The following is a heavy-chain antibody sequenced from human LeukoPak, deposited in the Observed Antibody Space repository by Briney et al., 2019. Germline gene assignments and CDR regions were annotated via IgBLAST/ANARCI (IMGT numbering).Heavy chain of an antibody. D-gene: IGHD5-18*01. J-gene: IGHJ6*03. CDR2: MNPNSGNT. CDR1: GYTFTSYD. V-gene: IGHV1-8*01. Sequence: GASVKVSCKASGYTFTSYDINWVRQATGPGLGWRGWMNPNSGNTGYAQKFQGRVTMTRNTSISTAYMELSSLRSEDTAVYYCARDNGGTAMAYYYYDYMDVWGKGTTVIISS. CDR3: ARDNGGTAMAYYYYDYMDV.